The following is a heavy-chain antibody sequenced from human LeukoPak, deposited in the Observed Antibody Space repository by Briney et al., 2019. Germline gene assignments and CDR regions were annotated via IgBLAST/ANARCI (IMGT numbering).Heavy chain of an antibody. V-gene: IGHV1-18*01. CDR3: ARDQVGVFLAAAGTRRPIDY. J-gene: IGHJ4*02. D-gene: IGHD6-13*01. CDR1: GYTFTSYG. CDR2: ISAYNGNT. Sequence: GASVKVSCKASGYTFTSYGINWVRQAPGQGLEWMGWISAYNGNTNYAQKLQGRVTMTTDTSTSTAYMELRSLRSDDAAVYYCARDQVGVFLAAAGTRRPIDYWGQGTLVTVSS.